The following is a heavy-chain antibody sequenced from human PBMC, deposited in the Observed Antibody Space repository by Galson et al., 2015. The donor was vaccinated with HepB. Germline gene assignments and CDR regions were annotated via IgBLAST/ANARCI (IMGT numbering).Heavy chain of an antibody. CDR2: INTNTGNP. CDR3: ARTLIWSGYLTNYYYYYMDV. Sequence: SVNVSCKASGYTFTSYAMNWVRQAPGQGLEWMGWINTNTGNPTYAQGFTGRFVFSLDTSVSTAYLQISSLKAEDTAVYYCARTLIWSGYLTNYYYYYMDVWGKGTTVTVSS. D-gene: IGHD3-3*01. V-gene: IGHV7-4-1*02. CDR1: GYTFTSYA. J-gene: IGHJ6*03.